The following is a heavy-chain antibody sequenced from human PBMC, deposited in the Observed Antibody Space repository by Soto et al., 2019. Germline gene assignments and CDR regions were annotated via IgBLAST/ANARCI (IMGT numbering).Heavy chain of an antibody. CDR2: IKQDGSEK. Sequence: EVQLGESGGGLVQPGGSLRLSCAASGFTFSSYWMSWVRQAPGKGLEWVANIKQDGSEKYYVDSVKGRFTISRDNAKNSLYLQMNSLRAEDTAVYYCARGAIAARLNYYYYYMDVWGKGTTVTVSS. CDR1: GFTFSSYW. J-gene: IGHJ6*03. V-gene: IGHV3-7*01. D-gene: IGHD6-6*01. CDR3: ARGAIAARLNYYYYYMDV.